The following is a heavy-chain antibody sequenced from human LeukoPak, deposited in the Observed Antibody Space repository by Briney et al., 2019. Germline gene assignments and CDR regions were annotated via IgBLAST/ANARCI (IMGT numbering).Heavy chain of an antibody. J-gene: IGHJ6*03. CDR3: ATRKKRWLQFVDYYYYYMDV. D-gene: IGHD5-24*01. CDR2: IYTSGST. CDR1: GGSISSYY. V-gene: IGHV4-4*09. Sequence: SETLSLTCTVSGGSISSYYWSWIRQPPGKGLEWIGYIYTSGSTNYNPSLKRRVTISVDTSKNQFSLKLSSVTAADTAVYYCATRKKRWLQFVDYYYYYMDVWGKGTTVTVSS.